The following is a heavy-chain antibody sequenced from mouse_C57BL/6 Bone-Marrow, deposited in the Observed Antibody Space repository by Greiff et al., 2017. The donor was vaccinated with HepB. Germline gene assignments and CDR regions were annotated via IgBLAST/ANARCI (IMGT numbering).Heavy chain of an antibody. CDR1: GFTFSSYG. Sequence: EVMLVESGGDLVKPGGSLKLSCAASGFTFSSYGMSWVRQTPDKRLEWVATISSGGSYTYYPDSVKGRFTISRDNAKNTLYLQMSSLKSEDTAMYYCARRAGTVFYFDYWGQGTTLTVSS. D-gene: IGHD4-1*01. CDR2: ISSGGSYT. CDR3: ARRAGTVFYFDY. V-gene: IGHV5-6*02. J-gene: IGHJ2*01.